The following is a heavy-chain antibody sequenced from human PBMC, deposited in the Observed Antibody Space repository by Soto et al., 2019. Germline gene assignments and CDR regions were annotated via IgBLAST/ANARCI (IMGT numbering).Heavy chain of an antibody. J-gene: IGHJ4*02. D-gene: IGHD1-1*01. Sequence: QVHLVQSGAEVKKPGASVKVSCKASGYIFTTYGITWVRQAPGQGLEWMGWISAHNGNTNYAQKLQGRVTVTRDTSTSTAYMELRNLRSDGTAVYYCARGRYGDYWGQGALFTVSS. V-gene: IGHV1-18*01. CDR3: ARGRYGDY. CDR2: ISAHNGNT. CDR1: GYIFTTYG.